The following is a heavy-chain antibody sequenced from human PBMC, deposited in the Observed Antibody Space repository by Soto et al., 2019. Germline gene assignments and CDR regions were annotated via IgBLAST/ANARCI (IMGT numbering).Heavy chain of an antibody. J-gene: IGHJ6*02. CDR3: ARDKPPMLLLPGMDV. Sequence: SETLSLTCTVSGGSISSGGYYWSWIRQHPGKGLEWIGYIYYSGSTYYNPSLKSRVTISVDTSKNQFSLKLSSVTAADTAVYYCARDKPPMLLLPGMDVWGQGTTVTVSS. V-gene: IGHV4-31*03. D-gene: IGHD3-22*01. CDR2: IYYSGST. CDR1: GGSISSGGYY.